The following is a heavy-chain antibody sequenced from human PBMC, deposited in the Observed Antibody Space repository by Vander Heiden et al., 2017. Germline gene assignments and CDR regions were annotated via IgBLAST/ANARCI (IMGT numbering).Heavy chain of an antibody. CDR2: SSGSGGTT. CDR1: RYSFSSYA. V-gene: IGHV3-23*01. Sequence: EVKLLASGGGLAQAGGSLRPCCAASRYSFSSYAMGWVRQAPGKGLEWVSTSSGSGGTTDCEDSVKGRCTISRDNANNTLYLQMSSLRAEDTDVYYCAKYPTVDYGDYPRYFDYGGQGTLVTVSS. D-gene: IGHD4-17*01. CDR3: AKYPTVDYGDYPRYFDY. J-gene: IGHJ4*02.